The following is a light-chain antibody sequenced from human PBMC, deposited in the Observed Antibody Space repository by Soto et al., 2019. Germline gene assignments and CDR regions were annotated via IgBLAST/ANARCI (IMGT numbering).Light chain of an antibody. Sequence: EIVMTQSPATLSVSPGERATLSCRASQSVSSNLAWYQQKPGQAPRLLIYGASTRATDVPARFSGSGSGTEFTLTISSLQSEDFEVYYCQQYNNWHETFGQGTKVDIK. CDR2: GAS. CDR1: QSVSSN. J-gene: IGKJ1*01. CDR3: QQYNNWHET. V-gene: IGKV3-15*01.